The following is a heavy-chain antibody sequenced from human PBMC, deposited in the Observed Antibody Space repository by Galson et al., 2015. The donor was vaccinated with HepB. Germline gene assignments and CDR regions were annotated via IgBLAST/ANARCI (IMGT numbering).Heavy chain of an antibody. CDR1: GFPFNNAW. D-gene: IGHD2-8*02. V-gene: IGHV3-15*01. CDR2: IKSKTDGETT. Sequence: SLRLSCAASGFPFNNAWMTWVRQAPGGGLEWVGRIKSKTDGETTDYAAPVKGRLTISRDDSKNSLYLQMNSLKTADTAVYYCTTDVYYSTYWSWLDPWGQGTLVTVSS. J-gene: IGHJ5*02. CDR3: TTDVYYSTYWSWLDP.